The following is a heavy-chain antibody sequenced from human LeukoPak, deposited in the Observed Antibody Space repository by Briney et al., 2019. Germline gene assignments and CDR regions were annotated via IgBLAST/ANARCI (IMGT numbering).Heavy chain of an antibody. CDR3: ASLSGYYYDSSGYFFDY. Sequence: SETLSLTCTVSGGSISSSSYYWGWIRQPPGKGLEWIGNISYSGSTYYNPSLKSRVTISVDTSKNQFSLRLSSVTAADTAVYYCASLSGYYYDSSGYFFDYWGQGTLVTVSS. V-gene: IGHV4-39*01. J-gene: IGHJ4*02. D-gene: IGHD3-22*01. CDR1: GGSISSSSYY. CDR2: ISYSGST.